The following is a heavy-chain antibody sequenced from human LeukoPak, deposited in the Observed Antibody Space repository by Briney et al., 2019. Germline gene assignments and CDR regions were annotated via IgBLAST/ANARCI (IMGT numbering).Heavy chain of an antibody. Sequence: SQTLSLTCAISGDSVSSNDAAWNWIRQSPSRGLEWLGRTYYRSTWYNDYAVSVRGRITVNPDTSKNQFSLHLNSVTPEDTAVYYCARRLTQYDCFDLWGQGILVTVSS. J-gene: IGHJ5*02. CDR1: GDSVSSNDAA. CDR3: ARRLTQYDCFDL. V-gene: IGHV6-1*01. D-gene: IGHD2-2*01. CDR2: TYYRSTWYN.